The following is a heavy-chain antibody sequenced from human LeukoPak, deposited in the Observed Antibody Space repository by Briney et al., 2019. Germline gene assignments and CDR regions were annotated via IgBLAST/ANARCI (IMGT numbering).Heavy chain of an antibody. CDR2: INQDGNSQ. J-gene: IGHJ4*02. CDR3: ARSLWPEDY. CDR1: GFAFSSYR. V-gene: IGHV3-7*01. D-gene: IGHD2-21*01. Sequence: GGSPRLSCEASGFAFSSYRASSVRQAPGKRLEWVANINQDGNSQNYVESVRGRFTISKDNAKNSVYLQMNSLRAEDTAVYYCARSLWPEDYWGQGILVTVSS.